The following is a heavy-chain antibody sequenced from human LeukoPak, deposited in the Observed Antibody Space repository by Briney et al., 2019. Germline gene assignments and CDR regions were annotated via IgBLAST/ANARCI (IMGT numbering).Heavy chain of an antibody. CDR1: GFTFDDYA. CDR3: AKEQRPDSFSDFDY. D-gene: IGHD2/OR15-2a*01. CDR2: TSGNGRFT. V-gene: IGHV3-43*02. Sequence: GGSLRLSCAASGFTFDDYAMHWVRQAPGKGLEWLSVTSGNGRFTDYADSVKGRFTISRDNSKNSLFLQIHSVRTEDTAFYYCAKEQRPDSFSDFDYWGQGTLVTVSS. J-gene: IGHJ4*02.